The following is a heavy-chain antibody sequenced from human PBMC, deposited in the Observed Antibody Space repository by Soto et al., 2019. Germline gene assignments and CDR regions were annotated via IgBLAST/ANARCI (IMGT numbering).Heavy chain of an antibody. CDR1: GFTFSSYA. J-gene: IGHJ5*02. D-gene: IGHD6-13*01. CDR2: ISGSGGST. V-gene: IGHV3-23*01. CDR3: AKDKRQQLVLGWFDP. Sequence: GGSLRLSCAASGFTFSSYAMSWVRQAPGKGLEWVSAISGSGGSTYYADSVKGRFTISRDNSKNTLYLQMNSLRAEDTAVYYCAKDKRQQLVLGWFDPWGQGTLVTVSS.